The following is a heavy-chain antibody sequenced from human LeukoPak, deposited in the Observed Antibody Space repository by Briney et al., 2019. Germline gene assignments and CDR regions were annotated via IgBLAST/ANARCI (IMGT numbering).Heavy chain of an antibody. Sequence: ASVKVSFQPCVWTHRSYAISWVRQAPARALEWVGGIIPIFGTANYAQKFQGRVTITTDESTSTAYMELSSLRSEDTAVYYCARDSGFVDMGIAARPLDYWGQGTLVTVSS. V-gene: IGHV1-69*05. CDR1: VWTHRSYA. CDR2: IIPIFGTA. CDR3: ARDSGFVDMGIAARPLDY. D-gene: IGHD6-6*01. J-gene: IGHJ4*02.